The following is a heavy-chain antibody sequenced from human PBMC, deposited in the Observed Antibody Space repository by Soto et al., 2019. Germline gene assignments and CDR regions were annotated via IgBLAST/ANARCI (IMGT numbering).Heavy chain of an antibody. J-gene: IGHJ5*02. CDR2: IHPNSGET. V-gene: IGHV1-2*02. CDR3: ARDLSRQSWKCFDP. Sequence: ASVKVSCKASGYTFTDHYINWVRQAPGHAPEYMGWIHPNSGETKYVERFQGRVTMTRDTSISTAYQELRRLTSDDTAVYYCARDLSRQSWKCFDPCGQRTRVTVSS. D-gene: IGHD1-1*01. CDR1: GYTFTDHY.